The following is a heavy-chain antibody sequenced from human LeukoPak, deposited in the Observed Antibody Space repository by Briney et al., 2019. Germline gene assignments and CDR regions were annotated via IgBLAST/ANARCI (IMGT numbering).Heavy chain of an antibody. CDR3: ASRLTEMGFDY. CDR2: IIPIFGTA. V-gene: IGHV1-69*13. Sequence: SVKVSCKASEGTFSSYAISWVRQAPGQGLEWMGGIIPIFGTANYAQKFQGRVTITADESTSTAYMELSSLRSVDTAVYYCASRLTEMGFDYWGQGTLVTVSS. D-gene: IGHD5-24*01. J-gene: IGHJ4*02. CDR1: EGTFSSYA.